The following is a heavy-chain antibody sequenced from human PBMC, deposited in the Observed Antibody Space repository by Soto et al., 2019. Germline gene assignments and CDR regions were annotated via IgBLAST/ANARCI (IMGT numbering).Heavy chain of an antibody. CDR1: GGSFSGYY. CDR3: ARGSITIFGVVLMDV. Sequence: PSETLSLTCAVYGGSFSGYYWSWIRQPPGKGLEWIGEINHSGSTNYNPSLKSRVTISVDTSKNQFSLKLSSVTAADTAVYYCARGSITIFGVVLMDVWGKGTTVTVSS. J-gene: IGHJ6*04. V-gene: IGHV4-34*01. D-gene: IGHD3-3*01. CDR2: INHSGST.